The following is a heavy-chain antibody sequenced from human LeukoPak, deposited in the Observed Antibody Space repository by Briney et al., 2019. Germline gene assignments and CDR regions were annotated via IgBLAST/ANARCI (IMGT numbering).Heavy chain of an antibody. D-gene: IGHD4-17*01. V-gene: IGHV3-30*04. CDR2: ISYDGSNK. CDR1: GFTFSSYA. Sequence: GGSLRLSCAASGFTFSSYAMHWVRQAPGKGLEWVAVISYDGSNKYYADSVKGRFTISRDNSKNTLYLQMNSLRAEDTAVYYCAREFGDPGDYWGQGTLVTVSS. CDR3: AREFGDPGDY. J-gene: IGHJ4*02.